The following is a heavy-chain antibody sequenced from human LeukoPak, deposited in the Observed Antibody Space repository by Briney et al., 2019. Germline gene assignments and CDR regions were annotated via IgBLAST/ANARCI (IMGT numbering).Heavy chain of an antibody. CDR3: ARSYYYDSSGYGFDY. Sequence: PSETLSLTCTVSGGSNSSYYWSWIRQPPGKGLEWIGYIYYSGSTNYNPSLKSRVTISVDTSKNQFSLKLSSVTAADTAVYYCARSYYYDSSGYGFDYWGQGTLVTVSS. CDR1: GGSNSSYY. J-gene: IGHJ4*02. CDR2: IYYSGST. D-gene: IGHD3-22*01. V-gene: IGHV4-59*08.